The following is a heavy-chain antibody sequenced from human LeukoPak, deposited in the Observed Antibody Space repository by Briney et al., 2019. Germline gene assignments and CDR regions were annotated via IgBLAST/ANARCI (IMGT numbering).Heavy chain of an antibody. CDR2: ISSSSSYI. D-gene: IGHD3-10*01. CDR3: ARDAGPPGDY. Sequence: PGGSLRLSCAASGFTFSSYGMHWVRQAPGKGLEWVSSISSSSSYIYYADSVKGRFTISRDNAKNSLYLQMNSLRAEDTAVYYCARDAGPPGDYWGQGTLVTVSS. V-gene: IGHV3-21*01. J-gene: IGHJ4*02. CDR1: GFTFSSYG.